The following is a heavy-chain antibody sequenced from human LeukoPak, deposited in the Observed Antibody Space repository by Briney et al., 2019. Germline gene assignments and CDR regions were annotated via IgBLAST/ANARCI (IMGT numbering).Heavy chain of an antibody. V-gene: IGHV4-59*08. CDR2: IYYSGST. Sequence: SETLSLTCTVSGGSISSYYWSWIRQPPGKGLEWIGYIYYSGSTNYNPSLKSRDTISVDTSKNQFSLKLSSVTAADTAVYYCARHEPGYSSSWYSRGPLDYYYGMDVWGQGTTVTVSS. CDR3: ARHEPGYSSSWYSRGPLDYYYGMDV. D-gene: IGHD6-13*01. CDR1: GGSISSYY. J-gene: IGHJ6*02.